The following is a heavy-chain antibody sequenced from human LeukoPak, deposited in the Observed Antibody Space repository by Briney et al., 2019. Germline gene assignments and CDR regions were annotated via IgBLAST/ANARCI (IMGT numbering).Heavy chain of an antibody. D-gene: IGHD7-27*01. J-gene: IGHJ4*02. CDR3: AREDWGPDY. Sequence: GGSLRLSCAASGFTFTRYWMVWVRQAPGKGLEWVANIKHDGSDKNYVDPVKGRFTISRDNAKNLLYLQMNSLRAEDTAVYFCAREDWGPDYWGQGTLVTVSS. CDR1: GFTFTRYW. V-gene: IGHV3-7*01. CDR2: IKHDGSDK.